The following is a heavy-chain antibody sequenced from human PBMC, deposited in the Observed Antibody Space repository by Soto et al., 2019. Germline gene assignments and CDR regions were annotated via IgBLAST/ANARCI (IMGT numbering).Heavy chain of an antibody. D-gene: IGHD6-13*01. J-gene: IGHJ4*02. V-gene: IGHV4-39*01. Sequence: SETLSLTCTVSGGSIRSSNYYWAWVRQPPGKGLEWIANIYYSGDTYFHPSLGSRLTVSVDTSKNQFSLKLSSLTAADTAMYYCASLQVPGNFDYWGQGTLVTVSS. CDR1: GGSIRSSNYY. CDR3: ASLQVPGNFDY. CDR2: IYYSGDT.